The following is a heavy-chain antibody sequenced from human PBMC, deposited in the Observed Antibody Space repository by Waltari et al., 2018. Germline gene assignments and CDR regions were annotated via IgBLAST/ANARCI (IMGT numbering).Heavy chain of an antibody. CDR2: ISGSGGST. Sequence: EVQLLESGGGLVQPGGSLRLSCAASGFTFSSYAMSWVRQAPGKGLEWVSAISGSGGSTYYEDSVKGRFTIARDNSKNTLYLQMNSLRAEDTAVYYCAKDLKPYNWNDVGGVDYWGQGTLVTVSS. CDR3: AKDLKPYNWNDVGGVDY. J-gene: IGHJ4*02. CDR1: GFTFSSYA. D-gene: IGHD1-1*01. V-gene: IGHV3-23*01.